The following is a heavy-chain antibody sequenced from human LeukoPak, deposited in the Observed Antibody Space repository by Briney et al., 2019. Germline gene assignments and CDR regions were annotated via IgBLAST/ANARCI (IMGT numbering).Heavy chain of an antibody. Sequence: GGSLRLSCADSGFTFTSYAMSWVRQAPGKGLEWVSTIYTNGGGTYYADSVKGRLTISTDKSKNTLFLQMNNLRAEDTAVYYCAKVGDNSGYYEYFDYWGQGTLVTVSS. D-gene: IGHD3-22*01. CDR1: GFTFTSYA. J-gene: IGHJ4*02. CDR3: AKVGDNSGYYEYFDY. V-gene: IGHV3-23*01. CDR2: IYTNGGGT.